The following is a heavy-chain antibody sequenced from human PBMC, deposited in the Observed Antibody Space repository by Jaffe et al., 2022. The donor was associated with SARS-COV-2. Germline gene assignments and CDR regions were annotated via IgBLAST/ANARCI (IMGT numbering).Heavy chain of an antibody. CDR3: ARMVPLYDFWEERGRYYFDY. Sequence: QVQLVQSGAEVKKPGSSVKVSCKASGGTFSSYAISWVRQAPGQGLEWMGGIIPIFGTANYAQKFQGRVTITADESTSTAYMELSSLRSEDTAVYYCARMVPLYDFWEERGRYYFDYWGQGTLVTVSS. CDR1: GGTFSSYA. CDR2: IIPIFGTA. V-gene: IGHV1-69*01. J-gene: IGHJ4*02. D-gene: IGHD3-3*01.